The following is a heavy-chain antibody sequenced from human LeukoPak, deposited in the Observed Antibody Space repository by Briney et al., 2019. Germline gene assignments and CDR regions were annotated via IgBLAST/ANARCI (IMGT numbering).Heavy chain of an antibody. CDR2: ISGSGGST. Sequence: GGSLRLSCAASGFTFSSYAMSWVRQAPGRGLEWVSAISGSGGSTYYADSVKGRFTISRDNFKNTLYLQMNSLRAEDTAVYYCAKDGVNWGSYFDYWGQGTLVTVSS. J-gene: IGHJ4*02. V-gene: IGHV3-23*01. CDR1: GFTFSSYA. D-gene: IGHD7-27*01. CDR3: AKDGVNWGSYFDY.